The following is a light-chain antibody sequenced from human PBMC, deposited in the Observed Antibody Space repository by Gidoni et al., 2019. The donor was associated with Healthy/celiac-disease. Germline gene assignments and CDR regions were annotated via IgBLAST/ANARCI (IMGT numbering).Light chain of an antibody. V-gene: IGKV3-11*01. Sequence: EIVLQQSPATLSLSPGESATLSCRASQSVSSYLAWYQQKPGQAPRLLIYDASNRATGIPARFSGSGSGTDFTLTISSLEPEDFAVYYCQQRSNWPLTFGGGTKVEIK. CDR2: DAS. CDR3: QQRSNWPLT. CDR1: QSVSSY. J-gene: IGKJ4*01.